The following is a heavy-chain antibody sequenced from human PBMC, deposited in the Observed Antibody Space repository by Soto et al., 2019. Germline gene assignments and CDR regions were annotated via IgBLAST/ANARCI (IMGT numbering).Heavy chain of an antibody. CDR2: IYWDDDK. CDR1: AFSLSTGGVG. CDR3: IQSRCGGDCLQSYASYYYYGMDV. Sequence: QITLKESSPTLVKPTHTLTLTCTFSAFSLSTGGVGVCWIRQPPGKASEWLALIYWDDDKRYGPSLRSRLTITKDTSKNQVVLTMTNMDPVDTATYYCIQSRCGGDCLQSYASYYYYGMDVWGQGTTVTVSS. J-gene: IGHJ6*02. V-gene: IGHV2-5*05. D-gene: IGHD2-21*02.